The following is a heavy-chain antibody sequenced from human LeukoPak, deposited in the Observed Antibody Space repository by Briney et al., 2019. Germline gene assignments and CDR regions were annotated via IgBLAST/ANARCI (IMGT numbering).Heavy chain of an antibody. J-gene: IGHJ5*02. V-gene: IGHV4-59*06. CDR3: ATFANWFDP. CDR2: IYYSGST. Sequence: SETLSLTCTVSGGSISSYYWSWIRQPPGKGLEWIGYIYYSGSTYYNPSLKSRVTISVDTSKNQFSLKLSSVTAADTAVYYCATFANWFDPWGQGTLVTVSS. CDR1: GGSISSYY.